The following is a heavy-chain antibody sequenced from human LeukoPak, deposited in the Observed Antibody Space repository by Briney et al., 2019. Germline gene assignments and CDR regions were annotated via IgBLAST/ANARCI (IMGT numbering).Heavy chain of an antibody. D-gene: IGHD3-3*01. CDR1: GFTFSSYG. V-gene: IGHV3-33*01. Sequence: GRSLRLSCAASGFTFSSYGMHWVRQAPGKGLEWVAVIWYDGSNKYYADSVKGRFTISRDNSKNTLYLQMNSLRAEDTAVYYRARETSGSGPFDYWGQGTLVTVSS. J-gene: IGHJ4*02. CDR2: IWYDGSNK. CDR3: ARETSGSGPFDY.